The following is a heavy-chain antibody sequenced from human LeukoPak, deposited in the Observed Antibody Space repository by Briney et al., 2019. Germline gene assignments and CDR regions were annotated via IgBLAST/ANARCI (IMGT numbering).Heavy chain of an antibody. Sequence: SETLSLTCTVSGGSISSYYWSWIRQPAGKGLEWIGRIYTSGSTNYNPSLKSRVTMSVDTSKNQFSLKLSSVTAADTAVYYCARGGYYGSENDFRFDPWGQGTLVTVSS. D-gene: IGHD3-10*01. CDR2: IYTSGST. J-gene: IGHJ5*02. CDR1: GGSISSYY. CDR3: ARGGYYGSENDFRFDP. V-gene: IGHV4-4*07.